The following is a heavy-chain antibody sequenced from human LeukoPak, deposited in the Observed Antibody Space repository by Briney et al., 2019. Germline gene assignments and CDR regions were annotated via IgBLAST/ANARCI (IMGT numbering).Heavy chain of an antibody. V-gene: IGHV4-30-2*01. D-gene: IGHD2-2*01. J-gene: IGHJ4*02. CDR1: GDSISRGSYS. CDR2: IYPRGST. Sequence: SQTLSLTFVVSGDSISRGSYSWTWIRQAPGKGLQWIGYIYPRGSTYYNPSLKSRVTISVDTSKNQFSLKLSSVTAADTAVYYCARSEPGIGSTLFDYWGQGTLVAVSS. CDR3: ARSEPGIGSTLFDY.